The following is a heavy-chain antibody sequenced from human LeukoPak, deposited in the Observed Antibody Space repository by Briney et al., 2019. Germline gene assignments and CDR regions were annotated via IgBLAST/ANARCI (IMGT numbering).Heavy chain of an antibody. CDR3: ARRRGYYDFWSGYQDAFDI. J-gene: IGHJ3*02. V-gene: IGHV4-34*01. CDR2: INHSGST. D-gene: IGHD3-3*01. CDR1: GGSFSGYY. Sequence: SETLSLTCAVYGGSFSGYYWSWICQPPGKGLEWIGEINHSGSTNYNPSLKSRVTISVDTSKNQFSLKLSSVTAADTAVYYCARRRGYYDFWSGYQDAFDIWGQGTMVTVSS.